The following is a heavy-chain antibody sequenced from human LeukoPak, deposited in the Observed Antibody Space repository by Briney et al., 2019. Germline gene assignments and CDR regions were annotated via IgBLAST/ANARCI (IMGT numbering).Heavy chain of an antibody. CDR2: INPNSGGT. CDR3: AVLWFGETQVTTSGY. V-gene: IGHV1-2*02. CDR1: GYTFTGYY. Sequence: ASVKVSCKASGYTFTGYYMHWVRQAPGQGLEWMGWINPNSGGTNYAQKFQGRVTMTRDTSISTAYMELSRLRSDDTAVYYCAVLWFGETQVTTSGYWGQGTLVTVSS. D-gene: IGHD3-10*01. J-gene: IGHJ4*02.